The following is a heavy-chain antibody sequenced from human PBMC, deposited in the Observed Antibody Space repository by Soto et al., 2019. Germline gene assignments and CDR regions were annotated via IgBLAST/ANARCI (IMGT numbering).Heavy chain of an antibody. CDR1: GYSFTSYW. CDR3: ASAYYDILTGQYGMDV. V-gene: IGHV5-10-1*01. CDR2: IDPSDSYT. D-gene: IGHD3-9*01. Sequence: PGESLKISCKGSGYSFTSYWISWVRQMPVKGLEWMGRIDPSDSYTNYSPSFQGHVTISADKSISTAYLQWSSLKASDTAMYYCASAYYDILTGQYGMDVWGQGTTVTVSS. J-gene: IGHJ6*02.